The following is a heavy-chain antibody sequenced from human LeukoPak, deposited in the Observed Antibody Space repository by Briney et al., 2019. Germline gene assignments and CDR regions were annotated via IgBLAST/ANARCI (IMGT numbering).Heavy chain of an antibody. CDR2: IHYTGST. Sequence: SETLSLTCTVSGGSISSYYWSWIRQSPGKGLECIGYIHYTGSTNYNPSLKSRVTISVDTSKNQFSLKLSSVTAADTAVYYCARQTYITMVRLNAFDIWGQGTMVTVSS. CDR3: ARQTYITMVRLNAFDI. CDR1: GGSISSYY. V-gene: IGHV4-59*08. J-gene: IGHJ3*02. D-gene: IGHD3-10*01.